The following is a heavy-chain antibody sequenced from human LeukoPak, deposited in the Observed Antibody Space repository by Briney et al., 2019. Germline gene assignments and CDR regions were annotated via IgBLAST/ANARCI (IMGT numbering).Heavy chain of an antibody. Sequence: PGGSLRLSCVASGFIFSDYSMDWVRQAPGKGLEWVSSISSSSAYIFYSDSVKGRFTISRDNAQSSLYLQMNSLRAEDTAVYYCARQAVARPFDLWGQGTMAVSS. CDR2: ISSSSAYI. V-gene: IGHV3-21*06. CDR1: GFIFSDYS. J-gene: IGHJ3*01. CDR3: ARQAVARPFDL.